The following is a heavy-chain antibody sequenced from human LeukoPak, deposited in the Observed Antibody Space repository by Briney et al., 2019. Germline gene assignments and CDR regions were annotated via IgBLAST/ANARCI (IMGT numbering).Heavy chain of an antibody. V-gene: IGHV3-66*01. CDR3: AKEGRGANNARFGIDY. CDR1: GFTVNSIY. J-gene: IGHJ4*02. D-gene: IGHD5-24*01. Sequence: GGSLRLSCAVSGFTVNSIYMTWFRQAPGKGLEWVSVIYVDGTTIYSDSVKGRFTMTRDDSGNTLYLQLNSLRAEDTAVYYCAKEGRGANNARFGIDYWGQGTLVTVSS. CDR2: IYVDGTT.